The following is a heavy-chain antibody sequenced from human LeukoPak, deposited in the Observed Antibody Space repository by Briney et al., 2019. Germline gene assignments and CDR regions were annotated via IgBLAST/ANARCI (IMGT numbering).Heavy chain of an antibody. V-gene: IGHV3-7*01. CDR2: INEDGSDK. Sequence: GGSLRLSCAASGFMFSDYWMAWVRQAPGKGLEWLANINEDGSDKNYVASEKGRFTISRDNAKKSLYLQMNSLRGEDTAVYYCARDAAYGYDRFDYWGQGTQVTVSS. CDR3: ARDAAYGYDRFDY. CDR1: GFMFSDYW. J-gene: IGHJ4*02. D-gene: IGHD5-18*01.